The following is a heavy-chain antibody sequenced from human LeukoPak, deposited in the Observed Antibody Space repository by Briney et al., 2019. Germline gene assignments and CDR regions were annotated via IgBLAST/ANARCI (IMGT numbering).Heavy chain of an antibody. D-gene: IGHD3-10*01. CDR3: ARDASPYGSGSYPDDY. CDR1: GYTFTSYY. Sequence: ASVKVSCKASGYTFTSYYMHWVRQAPGQGLKWMGIINPSGGSTSYAQKFQGRVTMTRDPSTSTVYMELSRLRSEDTVVYYCARDASPYGSGSYPDDYWGQGTLVTVSS. CDR2: INPSGGST. J-gene: IGHJ4*02. V-gene: IGHV1-46*01.